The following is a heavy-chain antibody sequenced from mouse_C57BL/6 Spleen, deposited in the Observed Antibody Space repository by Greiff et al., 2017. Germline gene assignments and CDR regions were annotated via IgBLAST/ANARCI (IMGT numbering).Heavy chain of an antibody. CDR1: GFTFSDYY. CDR3: ARWYYGSSYDAMDY. V-gene: IGHV5-16*01. D-gene: IGHD1-1*01. CDR2: INYDGSST. J-gene: IGHJ4*01. Sequence: EVQLVESEGGLVQPGSSMKLSCTASGFTFSDYYMAWVRQVPEKGLEWVANINYDGSSTYYLDSLKSRFIISRDNAKNILYLQMSSLKSEDTATYYCARWYYGSSYDAMDYWGRGTSVTVSS.